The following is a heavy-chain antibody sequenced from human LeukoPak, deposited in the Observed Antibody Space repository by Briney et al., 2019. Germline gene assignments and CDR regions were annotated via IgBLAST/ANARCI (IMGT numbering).Heavy chain of an antibody. D-gene: IGHD3-3*01. V-gene: IGHV1-18*01. J-gene: IGHJ5*02. Sequence: GASVKVPCKASGYTFTSYGISWVRQAPGQGLEWMGWISAYNGNTNYAQKLQGRVTMTTDTSTSTAYMELRSLRSDDTAVYYCARELNDFWSGYKPKYNWFDPWGQGTLVTVSS. CDR2: ISAYNGNT. CDR3: ARELNDFWSGYKPKYNWFDP. CDR1: GYTFTSYG.